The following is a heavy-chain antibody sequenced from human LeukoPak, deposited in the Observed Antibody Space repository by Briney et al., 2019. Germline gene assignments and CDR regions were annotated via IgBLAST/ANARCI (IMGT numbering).Heavy chain of an antibody. CDR2: VNPNSGNT. J-gene: IGHJ4*02. V-gene: IGHV1-8*03. D-gene: IGHD3-10*01. CDR3: ARNYNGLNN. CDR1: GYTFTSNE. Sequence: ASVKVSCKASGYTFTSNEIYWVRQATGQGLEWMGWVNPNSGNTGYAQKFQGRVTITRNTSISTAYMEMSSLRSEDTAIYYCARNYNGLNNWGQGTLVTVSS.